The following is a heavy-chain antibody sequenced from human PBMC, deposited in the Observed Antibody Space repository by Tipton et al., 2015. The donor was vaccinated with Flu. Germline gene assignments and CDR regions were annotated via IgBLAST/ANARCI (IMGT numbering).Heavy chain of an antibody. J-gene: IGHJ4*02. CDR2: ISSSSSYI. Sequence: SLRLSCAASGFTFSSYSMSWVRQAPGKGLEWVSSISSSSSYIYYADSVKGRFTISRDNAKNSLYLQMNSLRAEDTAVYYCAGDLGSSWGIDYWGQGTLVTVSS. CDR1: GFTFSSYS. CDR3: AGDLGSSWGIDY. V-gene: IGHV3-21*01. D-gene: IGHD6-13*01.